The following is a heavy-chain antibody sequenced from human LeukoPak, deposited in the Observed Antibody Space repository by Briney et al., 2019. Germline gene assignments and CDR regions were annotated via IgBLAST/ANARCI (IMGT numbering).Heavy chain of an antibody. Sequence: QAGGSLRLSCAASGFTFSSYAMSWVRQAPGKGLEWVSAISGSGGSTYYADSVKGRFTISRDNSENTLYLQMNSLRAEDTAVYYCAKAVLAPRAFDYWGQGTLVTVSS. CDR1: GFTFSSYA. CDR2: ISGSGGST. V-gene: IGHV3-23*01. CDR3: AKAVLAPRAFDY. J-gene: IGHJ4*02.